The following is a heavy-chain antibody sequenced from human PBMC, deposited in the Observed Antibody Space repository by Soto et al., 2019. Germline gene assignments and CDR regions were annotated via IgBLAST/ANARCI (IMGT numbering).Heavy chain of an antibody. V-gene: IGHV1-69*02. D-gene: IGHD2-21*01. Sequence: QVQLVQSGAEVKKPGSSVKVSCKDSGGTFSTYSMFWVRQAPGQGLEWMGRIIPMLGIANYAQRFQDRVTITADKSTATASMELSSLRSEDTALYYCTIGSWSGEVFAIWGQGTMVTVSS. CDR1: GGTFSTYS. CDR2: IIPMLGIA. J-gene: IGHJ3*02. CDR3: TIGSWSGEVFAI.